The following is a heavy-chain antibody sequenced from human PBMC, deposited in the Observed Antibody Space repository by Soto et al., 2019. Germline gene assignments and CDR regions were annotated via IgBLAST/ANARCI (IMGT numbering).Heavy chain of an antibody. CDR2: MNPNSGNT. CDR3: AKRGDYGDYYDY. CDR1: GYPFSNYD. D-gene: IGHD4-17*01. V-gene: IGHV1-8*01. Sequence: QVQLVQSGAEVKQPGASVKVSCKASGYPFSNYDINWVRQATGQGLEWMGWMNPNSGNTGYAQKFQGRVTMTKNTSTTPAYMELSSLRSEDTAVYYCAKRGDYGDYYDYWGQGTLLTVSS. J-gene: IGHJ4*02.